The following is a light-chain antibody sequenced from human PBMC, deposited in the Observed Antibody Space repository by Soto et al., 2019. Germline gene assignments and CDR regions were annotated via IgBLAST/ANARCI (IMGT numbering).Light chain of an antibody. CDR3: HQSDTFPLT. J-gene: IGKJ4*01. V-gene: IGKV1-12*01. CDR1: QGISSW. CDR2: AAA. Sequence: DIQMTQSPSSVSASVGDRVTITCRASQGISSWLAWYQQKPGKAPNLLSYAAAILQSGVPSRFSGSGSWTDFTLTISSLQPEDFATYYCHQSDTFPLTCGGGTKVEIK.